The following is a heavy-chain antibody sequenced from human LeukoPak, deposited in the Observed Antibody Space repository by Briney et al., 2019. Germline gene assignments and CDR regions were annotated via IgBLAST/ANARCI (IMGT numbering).Heavy chain of an antibody. V-gene: IGHV1-2*02. CDR2: INPNSGGT. J-gene: IGHJ3*02. CDR1: GYTFTGYY. CDR3: ARVRDGYNDAYDI. D-gene: IGHD5-24*01. Sequence: VASVKVSFKASGYTFTGYYMHWVRQAPGQGLEWMGWINPNSGGTNYAQKFQGRVTMTRDTSTSTVYMELSSLRSEDTAVYYCARVRDGYNDAYDIWGQGTMVTVPS.